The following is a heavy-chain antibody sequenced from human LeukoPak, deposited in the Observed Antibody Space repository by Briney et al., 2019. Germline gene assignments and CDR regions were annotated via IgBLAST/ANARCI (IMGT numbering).Heavy chain of an antibody. CDR1: GGSISSYY. CDR2: ICTSGST. V-gene: IGHV4-4*07. J-gene: IGHJ6*03. D-gene: IGHD5-18*01. CDR3: ARGNTAMDNYYYYYYMDV. Sequence: SETLSLTCTVSGGSISSYYWSWIRQPAGKGLEWIGRICTSGSTNYNPSLKSRVTMSVDTSKNQFSLKLSSVTAADTAVYYCARGNTAMDNYYYYYYMDVRGKGTTVTISS.